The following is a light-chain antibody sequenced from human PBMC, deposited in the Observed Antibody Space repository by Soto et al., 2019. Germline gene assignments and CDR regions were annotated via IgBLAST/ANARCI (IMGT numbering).Light chain of an antibody. J-gene: IGKJ1*01. CDR3: QYSKSYSEA. Sequence: DIQMTQSPSTLSASVGDRVTITCRASQSISSWLAWYQQKPGKAPKLLIYDASSLESGVPSRFSGSGSGTEFILTIRSLQPDDFDTYYCQYSKSYSEALGQGTKVDIK. V-gene: IGKV1-5*01. CDR2: DAS. CDR1: QSISSW.